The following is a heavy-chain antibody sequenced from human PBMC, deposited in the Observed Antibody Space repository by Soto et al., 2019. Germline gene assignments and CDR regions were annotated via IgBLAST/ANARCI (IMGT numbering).Heavy chain of an antibody. CDR3: AKNPENYYYGMDV. CDR2: SIPSFGTA. CDR1: GGTFSSYA. Sequence: QVQLVQSGAEVKKPGASVKVSCKASGGTFSSYAISWVRQAPGQGLEWMGGSIPSFGTADYAQKFQGRVTITADESTSTAYVELSSLRSEDPAVYSCAKNPENYYYGMDVWGQGTTVTVSS. V-gene: IGHV1-69*12. J-gene: IGHJ6*02.